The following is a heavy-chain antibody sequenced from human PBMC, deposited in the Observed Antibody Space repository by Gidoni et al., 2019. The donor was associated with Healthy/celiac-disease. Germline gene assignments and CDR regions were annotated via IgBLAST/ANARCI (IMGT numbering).Heavy chain of an antibody. CDR1: GFTFSSYG. Sequence: QVQLVESGGGVVQPGRSLRLSCAATGFTFSSYGMHWVRQAPGQGLEWVAVIWYDGSNKYYADSVKGRFTISRDNSKNTLYLQMNSLRAEDTAVYYCARDLGDCSGGSCYDLDYWGQGTLVTVSS. CDR2: IWYDGSNK. J-gene: IGHJ4*02. CDR3: ARDLGDCSGGSCYDLDY. D-gene: IGHD2-15*01. V-gene: IGHV3-33*01.